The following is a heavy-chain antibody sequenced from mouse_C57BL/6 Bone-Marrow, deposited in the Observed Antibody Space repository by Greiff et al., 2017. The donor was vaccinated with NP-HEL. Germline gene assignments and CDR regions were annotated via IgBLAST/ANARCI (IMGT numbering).Heavy chain of an antibody. CDR2: ISSGGDYT. J-gene: IGHJ3*01. CDR1: GFTFSSYA. CDR3: TDITTRGFAY. V-gene: IGHV5-9-1*02. Sequence: EVKLVESGEGLVKPGGSLKLSCAASGFTFSSYAMSWVRQTPEKRLEWVAYISSGGDYTYYADTVKGRFTISRDNARNTLYLQMSSLKSEDTAMYYCTDITTRGFAYWGQGTLVTVSA. D-gene: IGHD1-1*01.